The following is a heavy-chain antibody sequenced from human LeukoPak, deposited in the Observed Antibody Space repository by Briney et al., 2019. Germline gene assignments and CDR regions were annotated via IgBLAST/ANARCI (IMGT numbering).Heavy chain of an antibody. V-gene: IGHV3-9*01. CDR2: ISWNSGSI. CDR3: AKDSMVRGVIKADWFDP. CDR1: GFTFDDYA. J-gene: IGHJ5*02. D-gene: IGHD3-10*01. Sequence: PGRSLRLSCAASGFTFDDYAMHWVRQAPGKGLEWVSGISWNSGSIVYADSVKGRFTISRDNAKNSLYLQMNSLRAEDTALYYCAKDSMVRGVIKADWFDPWGQGTLVTVSS.